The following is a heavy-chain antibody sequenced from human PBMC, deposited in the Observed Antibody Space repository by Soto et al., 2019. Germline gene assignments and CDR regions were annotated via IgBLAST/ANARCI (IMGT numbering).Heavy chain of an antibody. CDR1: GFTFSNYG. CDR3: AREGLGGTGSSYNWFDP. V-gene: IGHV3-33*01. J-gene: IGHJ5*02. CDR2: IWYDGSYK. D-gene: IGHD1-26*01. Sequence: QVQLVESGGGVVKPGGSLRLSCAASGFTFSNYGMHWVRQAPGKGLEWVTVIWYDGSYKYYADSVKGRFIISRDNSRDTLDLQMNSLRAVDTAVYYCAREGLGGTGSSYNWFDPWGQGTLVTVSS.